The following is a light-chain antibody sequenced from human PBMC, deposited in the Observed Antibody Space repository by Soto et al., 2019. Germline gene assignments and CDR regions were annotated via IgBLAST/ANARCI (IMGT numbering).Light chain of an antibody. V-gene: IGKV3-20*01. CDR1: QSVSNSY. CDR3: QQYGSSRLT. J-gene: IGKJ4*01. Sequence: EIVLTQSPGTLSLSPGERATLSCRASQSVSNSYLAWYQQRPGQAPRLLIHGASIRATGIPDRFSGSGSGTDFTLTISRLEPEDFAVYYCQQYGSSRLTFAGGTAVEI. CDR2: GAS.